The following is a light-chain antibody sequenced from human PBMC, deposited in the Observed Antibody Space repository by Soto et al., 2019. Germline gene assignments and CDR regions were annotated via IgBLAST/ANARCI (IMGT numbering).Light chain of an antibody. CDR1: QSVLYTSNNKNY. V-gene: IGKV4-1*01. CDR2: WAS. CDR3: QQYYSTLLLT. Sequence: DIVMTQSPDSLAVSLGERATINCKSSQSVLYTSNNKNYLAWYQQKPGQPPKLLIYWASTRESGVPERFNGSGFGTDFTLTISSLQAEDVAVYYCQQYYSTLLLTFGGGTKVDI. J-gene: IGKJ4*01.